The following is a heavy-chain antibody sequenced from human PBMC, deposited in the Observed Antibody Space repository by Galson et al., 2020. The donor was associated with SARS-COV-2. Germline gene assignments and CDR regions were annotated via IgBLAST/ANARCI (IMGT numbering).Heavy chain of an antibody. CDR2: IYSGGST. Sequence: GGSLRLSCAASGFTVSSNYMSWVRQAPGKGLEWVSVIYSGGSTYYADSVKGRFTISRDNSKNTLYLQMNSLRAEDTAVYYCARVIAARRDDAFDIWGQGTMVTVSS. CDR3: ARVIAARRDDAFDI. V-gene: IGHV3-53*01. J-gene: IGHJ3*02. CDR1: GFTVSSNY. D-gene: IGHD6-6*01.